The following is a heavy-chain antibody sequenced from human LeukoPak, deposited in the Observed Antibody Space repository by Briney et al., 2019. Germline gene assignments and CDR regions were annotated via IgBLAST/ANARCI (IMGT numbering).Heavy chain of an antibody. CDR3: ARQTGSGLFILP. Sequence: SETLSLTCTVSGVSISSSNSYWGWIRQPPGKGLEWIGSIYYSGNTYYNASLKSQVSISIDTSKNQFSLRLTSVTAADTAVYYCARQTGSGLFILPGGQGTLVTVTS. CDR2: IYYSGNT. J-gene: IGHJ4*02. D-gene: IGHD3/OR15-3a*01. CDR1: GVSISSSNSY. V-gene: IGHV4-39*01.